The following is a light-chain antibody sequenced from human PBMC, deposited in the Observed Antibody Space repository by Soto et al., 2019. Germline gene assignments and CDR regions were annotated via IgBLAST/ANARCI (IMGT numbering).Light chain of an antibody. V-gene: IGKV3-11*01. CDR1: QSISSY. J-gene: IGKJ1*01. Sequence: ESVLTQSPATLSLSPGERATLSCRASQSISSYFAWYQQKPGQAPRLLIYDTSTRATGIPARFSGSGSGTDLTLTISSLEPEDFAVYYCQQRSTGPRWTVGQGTKVEIK. CDR2: DTS. CDR3: QQRSTGPRWT.